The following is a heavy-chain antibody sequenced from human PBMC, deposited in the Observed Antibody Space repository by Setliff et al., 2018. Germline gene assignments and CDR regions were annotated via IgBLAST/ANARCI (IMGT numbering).Heavy chain of an antibody. J-gene: IGHJ3*01. Sequence: ASVKVSCKTSGYAFTDNYIHWVRQAPGQGLEWMGWINPKTGGTNLAQKFQGWVSMTRDTSITTAYMELSRLTSDDMAVYFCARSDHLVVDGFDVWGHGTMVTVSS. CDR1: GYAFTDNY. CDR2: INPKTGGT. CDR3: ARSDHLVVDGFDV. D-gene: IGHD3-16*01. V-gene: IGHV1-2*04.